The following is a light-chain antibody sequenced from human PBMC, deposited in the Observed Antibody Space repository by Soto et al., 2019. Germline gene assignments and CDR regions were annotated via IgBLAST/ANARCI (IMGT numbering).Light chain of an antibody. CDR1: QSISTY. V-gene: IGKV1-39*01. CDR2: DAS. CDR3: QQSYMDTIT. J-gene: IGKJ5*01. Sequence: TQMTQSPSSLSASVGNRVTITCRASQSISTYLNWYQKKPGKAPNLLIYDASRLQSGVPSRFSGSGGGTDFTLSISSVQPEDFATYFCQQSYMDTITFGQGTRLEIK.